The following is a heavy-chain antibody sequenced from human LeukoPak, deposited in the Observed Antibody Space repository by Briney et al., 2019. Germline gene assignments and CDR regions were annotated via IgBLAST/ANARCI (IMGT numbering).Heavy chain of an antibody. D-gene: IGHD3-22*01. CDR1: GGSINSYY. V-gene: IGHV4-59*08. Sequence: TSETLSLTCSVSGGSINSYYWSWIRQPPGKGLEWMGYISYSGSTNYNPSLENRVTISVDTSKNQFSLKLSSVTAADTAVYYCARMLPDYYDSNYNDFVQWFFDLWGRGTLVTVSS. J-gene: IGHJ2*01. CDR2: ISYSGST. CDR3: ARMLPDYYDSNYNDFVQWFFDL.